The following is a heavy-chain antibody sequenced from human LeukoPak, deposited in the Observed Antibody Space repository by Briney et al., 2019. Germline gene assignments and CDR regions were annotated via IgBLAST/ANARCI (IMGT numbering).Heavy chain of an antibody. J-gene: IGHJ3*02. CDR1: GGSISNYY. V-gene: IGHV4-4*07. CDR3: ARELITKADAFDI. CDR2: FYARGNT. D-gene: IGHD1-20*01. Sequence: PSETLSLTCNVSGGSISNYYWNWIRQPAGKGLEWIGRFYARGNTNYNPSLKSRVTMSVDTSKNQLSLKLTSVTAADTAVYYCARELITKADAFDIWGQGTMVTVSS.